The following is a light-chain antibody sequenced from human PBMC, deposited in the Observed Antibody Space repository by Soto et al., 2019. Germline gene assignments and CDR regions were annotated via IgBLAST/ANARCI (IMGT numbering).Light chain of an antibody. CDR2: EVS. V-gene: IGKV1-5*03. CDR3: HQYNSF. Sequence: DIQMTQSPSTLFVSVGDTVTITCRASQSINKWLAWYQQKPGKAPKLLIYEVSTLESGVPSRFSGSGSGTEFTLTISSLQPYDIATYYCHQYNSFFGYGIRQEIK. CDR1: QSINKW. J-gene: IGKJ5*01.